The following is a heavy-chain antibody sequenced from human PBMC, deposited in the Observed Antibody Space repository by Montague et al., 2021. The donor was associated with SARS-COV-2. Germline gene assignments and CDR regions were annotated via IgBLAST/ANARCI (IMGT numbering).Heavy chain of an antibody. Sequence: SETLSLTCAVSGGSINSSNWWSWVRQPPGKGLEWIGEIFHSGSLNYNPSFYSRVTISVDKFSNQFSLKLTFVTAADTAVYYCAGRGGDGILRTLEGGFNPWGQGTLVTVSS. D-gene: IGHD5-24*01. CDR1: GGSINSSNW. CDR2: IFHSGSL. V-gene: IGHV4-4*02. J-gene: IGHJ5*02. CDR3: AGRGGDGILRTLEGGFNP.